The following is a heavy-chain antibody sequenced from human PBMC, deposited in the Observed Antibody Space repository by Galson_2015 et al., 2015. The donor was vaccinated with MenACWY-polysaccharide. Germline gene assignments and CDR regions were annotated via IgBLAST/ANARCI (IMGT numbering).Heavy chain of an antibody. D-gene: IGHD3-3*01. Sequence: SLRLSCAASGFTFRNYWMSWVRQSPGRGLEWVANIKQDGSDKNYVDSVKGRFTISRDNAKNSLYLQMNSLRAEDTAVYYCARARSWSGYFAFDFWGQGTMVTVSS. CDR2: IKQDGSDK. CDR3: ARARSWSGYFAFDF. J-gene: IGHJ3*01. V-gene: IGHV3-7*01. CDR1: GFTFRNYW.